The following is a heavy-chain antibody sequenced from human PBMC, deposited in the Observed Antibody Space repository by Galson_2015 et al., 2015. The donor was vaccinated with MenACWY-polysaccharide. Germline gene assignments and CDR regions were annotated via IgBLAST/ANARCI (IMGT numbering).Heavy chain of an antibody. CDR3: AKDAIAVITLTPLRIPFQR. J-gene: IGHJ1*01. V-gene: IGHV3-23*01. Sequence: SLSLCCAVANLTLRSYAMSWVHQPPRKGLEWASTIGGSGDGRYYAGSVKGRFTISRDNSKDSLYLEMNSLRAEDTAIYYCAKDAIAVITLTPLRIPFQRWGQGTLVAVSS. CDR1: NLTLRSYA. CDR2: IGGSGDGR. D-gene: IGHD6-19*01.